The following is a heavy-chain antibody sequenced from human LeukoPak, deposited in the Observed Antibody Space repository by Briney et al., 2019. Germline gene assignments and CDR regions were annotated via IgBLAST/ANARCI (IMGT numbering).Heavy chain of an antibody. CDR2: IGSDGNSK. CDR3: AGTPWYYYDSSGHNWFDP. Sequence: GGSLRLSCAASGFRFSSYGIHWVRQAPVKGLEWVTFIGSDGNSKDYTDSVKGRFTISRDNSMNTLYLQMNSLRAEDTAVYYCAGTPWYYYDSSGHNWFDPWGQGTLVTVSS. J-gene: IGHJ5*02. CDR1: GFRFSSYG. D-gene: IGHD3-22*01. V-gene: IGHV3-30*02.